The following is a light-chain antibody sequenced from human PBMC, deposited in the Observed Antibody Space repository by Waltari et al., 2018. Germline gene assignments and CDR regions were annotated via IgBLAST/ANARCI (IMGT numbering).Light chain of an antibody. CDR1: QDIKND. V-gene: IGKV1-6*02. Sequence: AIQMTQSPSSLSASVGDRVTITYRASQDIKNDLGWYQKKPDTAPKFLIHAASSLQSAVPSRFSGGGSGTNFTLTISSLQPEDFATYYCLQDYTYPLTFGGGIKVEIK. CDR2: AAS. J-gene: IGKJ4*01. CDR3: LQDYTYPLT.